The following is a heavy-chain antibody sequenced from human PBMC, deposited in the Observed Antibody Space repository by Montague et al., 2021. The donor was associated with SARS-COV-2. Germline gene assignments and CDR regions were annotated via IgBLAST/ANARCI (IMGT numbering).Heavy chain of an antibody. CDR2: INHSGAT. D-gene: IGHD4-23*01. CDR3: ARWDPQTLTLIGLRGKSASDY. CDR1: GGSFSGYY. V-gene: IGHV4-34*01. J-gene: IGHJ4*02. Sequence: SETLSLTCAVYGGSFSGYYCTWIRQSPGKGLEWIAEINHSGATNYNFNPSLRSRVTISVDTSKNQFSLKLSSVTAADTGVYYCARWDPQTLTLIGLRGKSASDYWGQGTLVTVSS.